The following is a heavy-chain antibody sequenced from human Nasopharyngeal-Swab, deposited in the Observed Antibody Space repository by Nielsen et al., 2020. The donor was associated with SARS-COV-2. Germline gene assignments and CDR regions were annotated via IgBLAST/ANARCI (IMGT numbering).Heavy chain of an antibody. CDR3: ASEPVRYFDPMGAFDI. V-gene: IGHV3-7*03. CDR2: IKQDGSEK. Sequence: GGSLRLSCAASGFTFSSYWMSWVRQAPGKGLEWVANIKQDGSEKYYVDSVKGRFTTSRDNAKNSLYLQMNSLRAEDTAVYYCASEPVRYFDPMGAFDIWGQGTMVTVS. D-gene: IGHD3-9*01. CDR1: GFTFSSYW. J-gene: IGHJ3*02.